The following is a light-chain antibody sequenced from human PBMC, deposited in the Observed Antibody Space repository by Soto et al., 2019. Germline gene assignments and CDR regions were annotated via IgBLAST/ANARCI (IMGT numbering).Light chain of an antibody. CDR3: TSYTSSSPYV. J-gene: IGLJ1*01. V-gene: IGLV2-14*01. CDR1: SSDVGGYNY. Sequence: QSALTQHASVSGSPGQSITISCTGTSSDVGGYNYVSWYQQHPGKAPKLMIYEVRNRPSGISNRFSGSKSGNTASLTISGLQAEDEADYYCTSYTSSSPYVFGTGTKLTVL. CDR2: EVR.